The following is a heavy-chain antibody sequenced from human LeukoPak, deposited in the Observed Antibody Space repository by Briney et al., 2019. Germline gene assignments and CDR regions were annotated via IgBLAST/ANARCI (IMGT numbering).Heavy chain of an antibody. Sequence: GGSLRLSCAASGFTFSSYSMNWVRQAPGKGLEWVSYISSSSSTIYYADPVKGRFTISRDNAKNSLYLQMNSLRAEDTAVYYCARAGVASIDYWGQGTLVTVSS. CDR2: ISSSSSTI. CDR1: GFTFSSYS. D-gene: IGHD7-27*01. J-gene: IGHJ4*02. CDR3: ARAGVASIDY. V-gene: IGHV3-48*01.